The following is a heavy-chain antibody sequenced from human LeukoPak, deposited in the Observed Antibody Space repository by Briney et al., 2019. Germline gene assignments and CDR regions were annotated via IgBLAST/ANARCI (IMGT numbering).Heavy chain of an antibody. V-gene: IGHV3-30*01. CDR1: GFTFSSYA. CDR2: ISYDGSNK. D-gene: IGHD2-2*01. Sequence: EGSLRLSCAASGFTFSSYAMHWVRQAPGKGLEWVAVISYDGSNKYYADSVKGRFTISRDNSKNTLYLQMNSLRAEDTAVYYCARGCSSTSCYGAEYFQHWGQGTLVTVSS. J-gene: IGHJ1*01. CDR3: ARGCSSTSCYGAEYFQH.